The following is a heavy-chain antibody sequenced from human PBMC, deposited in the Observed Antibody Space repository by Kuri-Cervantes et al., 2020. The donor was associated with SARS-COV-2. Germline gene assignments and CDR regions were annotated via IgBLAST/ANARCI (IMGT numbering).Heavy chain of an antibody. CDR1: GGPISSYY. J-gene: IGHJ6*02. Sequence: SETLSLTCTASGGPISSYYWSWIRQPAGKGLEWIGRIYTSGSTNYNPSLKSRVTMSVDTSKNQFSLKLSSVTAADTAVYYCARETYYYDSSGYYTYYYYGMDVWGQGTTVTVSS. V-gene: IGHV4-4*07. CDR3: ARETYYYDSSGYYTYYYYGMDV. CDR2: IYTSGST. D-gene: IGHD3-22*01.